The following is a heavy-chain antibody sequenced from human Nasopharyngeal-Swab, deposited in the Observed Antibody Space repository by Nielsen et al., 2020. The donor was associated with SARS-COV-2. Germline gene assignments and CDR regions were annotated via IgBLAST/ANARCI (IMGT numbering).Heavy chain of an antibody. V-gene: IGHV1-69*06. CDR1: GGTFSSYA. CDR2: IIPIFGTA. CDR3: ARGDTIFGKGSYDAFGI. J-gene: IGHJ3*02. Sequence: SVKVSCKASGGTFSSYAISWVRQAPGQGLEWMGGIIPIFGTANYAQKFQGRVTITADKSTSTAYMELSSLRSEDTAVCYCARGDTIFGKGSYDAFGIWGQGTMVTVSS. D-gene: IGHD3-3*01.